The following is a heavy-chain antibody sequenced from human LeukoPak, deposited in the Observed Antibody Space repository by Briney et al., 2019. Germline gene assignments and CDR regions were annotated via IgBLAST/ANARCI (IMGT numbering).Heavy chain of an antibody. J-gene: IGHJ4*02. CDR1: RLTIDKSW. CDR2: INQDGSVK. CDR3: TRDER. Sequence: PGGSLRLSCVVSRLTIDKSWMSWVRQAPGKGLEWVANINQDGSVKYYVDSVRGRFTISRDNAKNSLFLQLNSLRVEDTAVYYCTRDERWGQGTLVTVSS. D-gene: IGHD5-24*01. V-gene: IGHV3-7*01.